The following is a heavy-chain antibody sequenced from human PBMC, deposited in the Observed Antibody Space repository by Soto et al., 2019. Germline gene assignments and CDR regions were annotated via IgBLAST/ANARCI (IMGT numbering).Heavy chain of an antibody. J-gene: IGHJ6*02. Sequence: GASVKVSCKASGGTFSSYAISWVRQAPGQGLEWMGGIIPIFGTANYAQKFQGRVTITADESTSTAYMELSSLRSEDTAVYYCARDVGCGGDCYPYYYYGMDVWGQGTTVTVSS. CDR3: ARDVGCGGDCYPYYYYGMDV. CDR1: GGTFSSYA. V-gene: IGHV1-69*13. CDR2: IIPIFGTA. D-gene: IGHD2-21*02.